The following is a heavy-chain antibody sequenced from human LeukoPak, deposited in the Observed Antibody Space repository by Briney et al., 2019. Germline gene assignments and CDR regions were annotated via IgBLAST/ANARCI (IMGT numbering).Heavy chain of an antibody. CDR2: IYHSGST. CDR1: GGSISSNYW. J-gene: IGHJ4*02. CDR3: ARSPLTYFYHSGSYLWRYYFDS. Sequence: SETLSLTCAVSGGSISSNYWWTWVRQPPGKGLEWIGEIYHSGSTNCNPSLKSRVTISIDKSKNQFSLRLSSVTAADTAVYYCARSPLTYFYHSGSYLWRYYFDSWGQGALVTVSS. V-gene: IGHV4-4*02. D-gene: IGHD3-10*01.